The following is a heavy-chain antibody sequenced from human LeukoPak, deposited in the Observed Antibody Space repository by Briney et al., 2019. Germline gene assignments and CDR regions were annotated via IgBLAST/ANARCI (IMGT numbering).Heavy chain of an antibody. CDR2: IYTSGST. J-gene: IGHJ6*03. V-gene: IGHV4-38-2*02. Sequence: SETLSLTCTVSGYSISSGYYWGWIRQPPGKGLVWIGPIYTSGSTNYNPSLKSRVTISVDTSKNQFSLKLSSVTAADTAVYYCAREPIAAAGYYYYYYMDVWGKGTTVTISS. CDR1: GYSISSGYY. D-gene: IGHD6-13*01. CDR3: AREPIAAAGYYYYYYMDV.